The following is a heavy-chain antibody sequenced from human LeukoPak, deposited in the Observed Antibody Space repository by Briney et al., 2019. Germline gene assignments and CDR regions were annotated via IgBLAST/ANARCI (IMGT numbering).Heavy chain of an antibody. CDR3: AGKNIGRFPFDS. CDR2: ITNSGGST. J-gene: IGHJ4*02. D-gene: IGHD1-26*01. CDR1: GITFSNYA. Sequence: SGGSLRLSCAASGITFSNYAIHWVRQAPGKGLEWVSSITNSGGSTDYADSVKGRFTISRDNSKNTFYLQMNSLRVEDTAVYYCAGKNIGRFPFDSWGQGALVTVSS. V-gene: IGHV3-23*01.